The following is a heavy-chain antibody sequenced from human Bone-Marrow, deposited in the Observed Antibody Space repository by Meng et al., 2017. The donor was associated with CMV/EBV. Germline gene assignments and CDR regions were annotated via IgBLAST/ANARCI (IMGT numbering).Heavy chain of an antibody. D-gene: IGHD2-2*01. Sequence: LRFSCTVSGGSISSGGYYWSWIRQHPGKGLEWIGYIYYSGSTYYNPSLKSRVTISVDTSKNQFSLKLSSVTAADTAVYYCARIVVPAARVDPWGQGTLVTVSS. CDR3: ARIVVPAARVDP. CDR2: IYYSGST. J-gene: IGHJ5*02. V-gene: IGHV4-31*03. CDR1: GGSISSGGYY.